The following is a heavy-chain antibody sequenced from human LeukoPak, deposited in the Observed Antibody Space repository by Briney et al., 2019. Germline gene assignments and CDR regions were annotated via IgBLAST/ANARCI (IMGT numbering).Heavy chain of an antibody. V-gene: IGHV1-2*02. Sequence: ASVTVSCKASGYTFTTYYIHLLRLPPGQGLEWMGWINPYSGDTTYSQKFQGRVTLTRDTSISTAYMELSGLRSDDTAVYFCARDRGRPDAFNIWGQGTMVTVSS. D-gene: IGHD5-12*01. J-gene: IGHJ3*02. CDR2: INPYSGDT. CDR1: GYTFTTYY. CDR3: ARDRGRPDAFNI.